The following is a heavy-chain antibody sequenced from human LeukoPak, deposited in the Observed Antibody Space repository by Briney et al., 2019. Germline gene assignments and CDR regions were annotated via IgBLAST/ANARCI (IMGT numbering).Heavy chain of an antibody. CDR3: ARRAGEYSHPYDY. CDR2: IYSGGNT. J-gene: IGHJ4*02. CDR1: GFTFSSYS. V-gene: IGHV3-53*01. D-gene: IGHD4-17*01. Sequence: GGSLRLSCAASGFTFSSYSMSWVRQAPGKGLEWVSFIYSGGNTHYSDSVKGRFTISRDNSKNTLYLQMNSLRAEDTAVYYCARRAGEYSHPYDYWGQGTLVTVSS.